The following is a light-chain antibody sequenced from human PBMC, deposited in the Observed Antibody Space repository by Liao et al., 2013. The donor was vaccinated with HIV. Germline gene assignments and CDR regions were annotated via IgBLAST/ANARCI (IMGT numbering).Light chain of an antibody. V-gene: IGLV3-25*02. CDR2: KDS. CDR3: QVWDSSSDHRV. CDR1: ALPNQY. Sequence: SYELTQPPSVSVSPGQTARITCSGDALPNQYAYWYQQKPGQAPVLLIYKDSERPSGIPERFSGSNSGNTATLTISRVEAGDEADYYCQVWDSSSDHRVFGTGTKVTVL. J-gene: IGLJ1*01.